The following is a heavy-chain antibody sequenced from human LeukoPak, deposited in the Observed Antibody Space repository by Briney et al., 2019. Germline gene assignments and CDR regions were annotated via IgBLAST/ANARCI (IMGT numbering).Heavy chain of an antibody. CDR3: ARDGITMRILEY. D-gene: IGHD3-10*01. CDR1: GFTFSSYA. V-gene: IGHV3-21*01. CDR2: ITSSSIYK. Sequence: GGSLRLSCAASGFTFSSYAMSWVRQAPGKGLEWVSSITSSSIYKYYADSMKGRFTISRDNAKNSLYLQMDSLRAEDTAVYYCARDGITMRILEYWGQGTLVTVSS. J-gene: IGHJ4*02.